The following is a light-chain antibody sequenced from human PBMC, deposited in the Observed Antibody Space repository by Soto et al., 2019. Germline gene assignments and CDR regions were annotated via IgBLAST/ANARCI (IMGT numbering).Light chain of an antibody. J-gene: IGLJ1*01. V-gene: IGLV1-47*01. CDR1: TSNIGSNY. CDR3: ATWADSLNGFYV. CDR2: RNN. Sequence: VLTQPPSAXATPGQGVTISCSGSTSNIGSNYVYWYQQLPGTAPKLLIYRNNQGPSGVPDRFSGYKSGTSASLATSGLRSDDEADYFCATWADSLNGFYVFATWTKVPVL.